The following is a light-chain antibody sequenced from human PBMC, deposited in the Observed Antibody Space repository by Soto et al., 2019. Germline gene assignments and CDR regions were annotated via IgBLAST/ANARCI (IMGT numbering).Light chain of an antibody. CDR2: GAS. CDR1: QSVTSSY. J-gene: IGKJ1*01. Sequence: EIVLTQSPGTLSLSPGGRATLSCRASQSVTSSYLAWYQQTPGQAPRLLIYGASTRATGIPDRFSGSGSDTDFTLTISRLEPEDFAVYYCQQYGSSPSTFGQGTKVEIK. V-gene: IGKV3-20*01. CDR3: QQYGSSPST.